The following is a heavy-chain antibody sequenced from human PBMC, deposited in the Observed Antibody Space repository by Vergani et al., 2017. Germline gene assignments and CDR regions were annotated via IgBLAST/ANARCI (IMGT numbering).Heavy chain of an antibody. CDR3: AKESGYDILTGYDDAFDI. J-gene: IGHJ3*02. D-gene: IGHD3-9*01. V-gene: IGHV3-43*01. CDR2: ISWDGGST. Sequence: EVQLVESGGVVVQPGGSLRLSCAVSGFTFDDYTMHWVRQAPGKGLEWVSLISWDGGSTYYSDSVKGRFTISRDNSKNSLYLQMNSLRTEDTALYYCAKESGYDILTGYDDAFDIWGQGTMVTVSS. CDR1: GFTFDDYT.